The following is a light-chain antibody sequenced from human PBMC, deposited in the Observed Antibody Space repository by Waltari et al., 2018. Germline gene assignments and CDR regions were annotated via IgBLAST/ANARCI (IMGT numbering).Light chain of an antibody. CDR2: GSS. CDR1: QSVSSTY. Sequence: EIVLTQSPGTLSLSPGERATLSCRVSQSVSSTYLAWYQQKAGQAPRLRIYGSSTRATDSPDRFSGSGSGTEFTLTISRLEPEDFAVYYCQQYVSSPVTFGGGTKVEIK. J-gene: IGKJ4*01. CDR3: QQYVSSPVT. V-gene: IGKV3-20*01.